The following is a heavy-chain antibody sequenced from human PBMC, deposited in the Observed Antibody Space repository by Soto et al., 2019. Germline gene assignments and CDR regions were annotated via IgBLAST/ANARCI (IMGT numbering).Heavy chain of an antibody. V-gene: IGHV1-69*02. CDR3: ARAGYSYGNNWFDP. Sequence: VASVKVSCKASGGTFSSYTISWVRQAPGQGLEWMGRIIPILGIANHAQKFQGRVTITADKSTSTAYMELSSLRSEDTAVYYCARAGYSYGNNWFDPWGQGTLVTVSS. J-gene: IGHJ5*02. CDR2: IIPILGIA. CDR1: GGTFSSYT. D-gene: IGHD5-18*01.